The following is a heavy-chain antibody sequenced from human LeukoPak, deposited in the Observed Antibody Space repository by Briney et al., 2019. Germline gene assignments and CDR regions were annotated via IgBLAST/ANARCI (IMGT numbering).Heavy chain of an antibody. J-gene: IGHJ6*03. D-gene: IGHD2-2*01. Sequence: ASVKVSCKASGYTFTNYAMHWVRQAPGQGLEWMGWINPNSGGTNYAQKFQGRVTMTRDTSISTAYMELSRLRSDDTAVYYCARDDYCSSTSCPTYYYYMDVWGKGTTVTVSS. V-gene: IGHV1-2*02. CDR3: ARDDYCSSTSCPTYYYYMDV. CDR2: INPNSGGT. CDR1: GYTFTNYA.